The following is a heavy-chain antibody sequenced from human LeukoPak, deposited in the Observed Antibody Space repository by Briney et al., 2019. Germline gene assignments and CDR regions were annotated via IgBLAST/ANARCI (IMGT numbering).Heavy chain of an antibody. CDR1: GGSMNNYY. Sequence: SETLSLTCTVSGGSMNNYYWTWIRQPPGKGLQWIAYIFYSGSTNYNPSHRSRVTISVDTSKNQFSLKLNSVTAADTAVYYCARLRGNYFPDYWGQGTLVTVSS. CDR2: IFYSGST. D-gene: IGHD2/OR15-2a*01. CDR3: ARLRGNYFPDY. J-gene: IGHJ4*02. V-gene: IGHV4-59*01.